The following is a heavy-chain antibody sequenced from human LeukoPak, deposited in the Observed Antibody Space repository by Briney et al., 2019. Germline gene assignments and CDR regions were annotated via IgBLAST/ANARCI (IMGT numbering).Heavy chain of an antibody. CDR3: ARQKTYSGSYYFDY. J-gene: IGHJ4*02. V-gene: IGHV4-59*08. Sequence: SETLSLTCTVYVRPISSYYWSWIRQPPGKGLEWIGYMYYSGSTNYNPSLKSRVTISVDTSKNQFSLKLSSVTAADTAVYYCARQKTYSGSYYFDYWGQGTLVTVSS. D-gene: IGHD1-26*01. CDR1: VRPISSYY. CDR2: MYYSGST.